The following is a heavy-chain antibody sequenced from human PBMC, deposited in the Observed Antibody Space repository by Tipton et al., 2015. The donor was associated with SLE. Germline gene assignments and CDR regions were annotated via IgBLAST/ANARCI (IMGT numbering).Heavy chain of an antibody. CDR3: ARNWYSDGWPVLDT. CDR1: GGSISSFH. J-gene: IGHJ5*02. V-gene: IGHV4-4*08. Sequence: TLSLTCTVSGGSISSFHWTWIRQPPGKGLEWLGYIQASGSTTYNPPLKSRVTISVDASKNQFSLKLSSVTAADTAVYYCARNWYSDGWPVLDTWGQGTLVTVSS. D-gene: IGHD6-13*01. CDR2: IQASGST.